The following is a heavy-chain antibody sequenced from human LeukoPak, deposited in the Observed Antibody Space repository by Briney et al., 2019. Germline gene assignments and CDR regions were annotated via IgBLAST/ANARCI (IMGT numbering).Heavy chain of an antibody. Sequence: GGSVKVSCKASGYTFTSYWMHWVRQAPGQGLEWMGLINPNGGSTSYAQTVQGRVTITRDISKSTVYLEMSSLRAEDTAVYYCARDLTSGYPIDYWGQGTPVTVSS. J-gene: IGHJ4*02. CDR1: GYTFTSYW. D-gene: IGHD6-25*01. CDR3: ARDLTSGYPIDY. V-gene: IGHV1-46*01. CDR2: INPNGGST.